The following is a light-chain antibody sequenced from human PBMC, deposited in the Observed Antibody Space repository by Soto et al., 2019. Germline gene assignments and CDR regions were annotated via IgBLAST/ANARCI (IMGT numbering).Light chain of an antibody. Sequence: QSSPTQPPSPSGTPGQRGTVPCSGSSSNIGINTVNWYQHLPGTAPKLLIYNSDQRPSGVPDRISGSKSGTSASLAIGGLQSEDEADYYCAAWDDSLNGFFVFGTGTRSPS. CDR1: SSNIGINT. V-gene: IGLV1-44*01. CDR2: NSD. J-gene: IGLJ1*01. CDR3: AAWDDSLNGFFV.